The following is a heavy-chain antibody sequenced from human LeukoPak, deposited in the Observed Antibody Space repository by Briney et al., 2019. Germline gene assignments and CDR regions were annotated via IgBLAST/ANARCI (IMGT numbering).Heavy chain of an antibody. CDR2: IYYSGST. CDR1: GGSIRTYY. J-gene: IGHJ6*03. V-gene: IGHV4-39*07. Sequence: SETLSLTCTVSGGSIRTYYWGWIRQPPGKGLEWIGSIYYSGSTYYNPSLKSRVTISVDTSKNQFSLKLSSVTAADTAVYYCARGSSGWWSHYYYYYMDVWGKGTTVTVSS. CDR3: ARGSSGWWSHYYYYYMDV. D-gene: IGHD6-19*01.